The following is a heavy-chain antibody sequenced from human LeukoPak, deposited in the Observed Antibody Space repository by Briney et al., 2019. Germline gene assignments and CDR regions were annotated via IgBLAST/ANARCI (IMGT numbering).Heavy chain of an antibody. Sequence: SVKVSCKASGGTFSSYAISWVRQAPGQGLEWMGGIIPIFGTANYAQKFQGRVTITTDESTSTAYMELSSLRSEVTAAYYCARGLFEYSSSPTFDYWGQGPLVTVSS. CDR2: IIPIFGTA. V-gene: IGHV1-69*05. CDR1: GGTFSSYA. CDR3: ARGLFEYSSSPTFDY. D-gene: IGHD6-6*01. J-gene: IGHJ4*02.